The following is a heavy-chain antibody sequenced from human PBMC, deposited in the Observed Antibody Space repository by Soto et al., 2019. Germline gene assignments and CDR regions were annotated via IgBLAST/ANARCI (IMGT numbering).Heavy chain of an antibody. CDR1: GYTFTSYG. D-gene: IGHD3-3*01. Sequence: ASVKVSCKASGYTFTSYGISWVRQAPGQGLEWMGWMNAYNGNTNYAQKLQGRVTMTTDTSTSTAYMELRSLRSDDTAVYYCARVAYYDFWSGPQYGMDVWGQGTTVTVSS. V-gene: IGHV1-18*01. CDR2: MNAYNGNT. CDR3: ARVAYYDFWSGPQYGMDV. J-gene: IGHJ6*02.